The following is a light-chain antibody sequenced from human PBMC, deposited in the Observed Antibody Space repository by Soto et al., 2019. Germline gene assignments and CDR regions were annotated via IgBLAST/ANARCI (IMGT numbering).Light chain of an antibody. CDR2: GAS. J-gene: IGKJ1*01. CDR3: HHYGTSPPT. V-gene: IGKV3-20*01. Sequence: EIVLTQSPRTLSVSPGERATLSCRASQSVTSSDLAWYQQKPGRAPRLLISGASSRATGIPDRFSGSGSGTDFTLTISRLEPEDFAVFYCHHYGTSPPTFGQGTKVDIK. CDR1: QSVTSSD.